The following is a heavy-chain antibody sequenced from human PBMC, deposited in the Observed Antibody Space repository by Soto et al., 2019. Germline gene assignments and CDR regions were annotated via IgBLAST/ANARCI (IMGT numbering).Heavy chain of an antibody. D-gene: IGHD2-2*01. V-gene: IGHV1-18*04. CDR1: GYTFTSYG. Sequence: ASAKVSCKASGYTFTSYGISWVRQAPGQGLEWMGWISAYNGNTNYAQKLQGRVTMTTDTSTSTAYMELRSLRSDDTAVYYCARARAIGYCSSTSCPARFDYWGQ. CDR2: ISAYNGNT. CDR3: ARARAIGYCSSTSCPARFDY. J-gene: IGHJ4*01.